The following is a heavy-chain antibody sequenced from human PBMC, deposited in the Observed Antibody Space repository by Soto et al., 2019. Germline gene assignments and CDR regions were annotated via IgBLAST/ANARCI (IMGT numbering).Heavy chain of an antibody. CDR2: VNPSGGHT. V-gene: IGHV1-46*01. CDR3: ARGGLVVVVTAALDY. D-gene: IGHD2-21*02. Sequence: QVQLVQSGAEVKKPGASVKVSCKASGDTFTDYYIHWVRQAPGQGLEWMGTVNPSGGHTTYAQHFLGRMTMTRDTSTSTLYMELTSLTSEDTAGYYCARGGLVVVVTAALDYWGEGTLVTVSS. CDR1: GDTFTDYY. J-gene: IGHJ4*02.